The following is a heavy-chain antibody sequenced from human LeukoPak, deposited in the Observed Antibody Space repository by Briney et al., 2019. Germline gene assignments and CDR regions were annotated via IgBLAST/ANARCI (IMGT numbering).Heavy chain of an antibody. CDR2: IYYSGST. CDR3: ASTRFRYYFDH. Sequence: SETLSLTCTVSGGSISSGGYYWSWIRQHPGKGLEWIGYIYYSGSTYYNPSLQSRVTISVDTSKNQFSLKLSSVTAADTAVYYCASTRFRYYFDHWGQGTLVTVSS. CDR1: GGSISSGGYY. D-gene: IGHD3-3*01. V-gene: IGHV4-31*03. J-gene: IGHJ4*02.